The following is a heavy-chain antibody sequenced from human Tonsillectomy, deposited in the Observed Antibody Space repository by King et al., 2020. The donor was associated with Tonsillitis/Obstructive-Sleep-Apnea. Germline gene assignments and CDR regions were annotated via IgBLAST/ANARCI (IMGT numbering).Heavy chain of an antibody. CDR1: GFTFSSYW. CDR3: ARGGGIYCSGGSCS. V-gene: IGHV3-74*01. CDR2: INNDGSTT. D-gene: IGHD2-15*01. Sequence: VQLVESGGGLVQPGGSLRLSCAASGFTFSSYWMNWVRQAPGKGLVSVSRINNDGSTTTYADSVKGRFTISRDNAKNTLFLQMNSLRAEDTAVYYCARGGGIYCSGGSCSWGQGILVTVSS. J-gene: IGHJ5*02.